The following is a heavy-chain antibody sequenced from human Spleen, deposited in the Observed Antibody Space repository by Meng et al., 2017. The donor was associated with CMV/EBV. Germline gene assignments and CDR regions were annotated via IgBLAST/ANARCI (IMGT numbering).Heavy chain of an antibody. CDR3: ARHPLVVPAAQTFDI. D-gene: IGHD2-2*01. J-gene: IGHJ3*02. CDR1: GGSFSGYY. V-gene: IGHV4-34*01. Sequence: GSLRLSCAVYGGSFSGYYWSWIRQPPGKGLEWIGEINHSGSTNYNPSLKSRVTISVDTSKNQFSLKLSSVTAADTAVYYCARHPLVVPAAQTFDIWGQGTMVTVSS. CDR2: INHSGST.